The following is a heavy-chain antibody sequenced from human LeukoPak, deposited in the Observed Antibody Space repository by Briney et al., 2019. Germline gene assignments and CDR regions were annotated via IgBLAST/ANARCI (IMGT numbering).Heavy chain of an antibody. CDR2: ISGSGGST. J-gene: IGHJ5*02. CDR3: AKVSGYYYDSSGYSSNWFDP. V-gene: IGHV3-23*01. CDR1: GFTFSSYA. D-gene: IGHD3-22*01. Sequence: GGSLRLSCAASGFTFSSYAMSWVRQAPGKGLEWVSAISGSGGSTYYADSVKGRFTISRDSSKNTLYLQMNSLRAEDTAVYYCAKVSGYYYDSSGYSSNWFDPWGQGTLVTVSS.